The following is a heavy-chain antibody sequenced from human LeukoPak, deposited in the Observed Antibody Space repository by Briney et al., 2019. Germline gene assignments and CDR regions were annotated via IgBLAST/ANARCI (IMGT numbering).Heavy chain of an antibody. D-gene: IGHD2-15*01. CDR3: ARDGRMYSWWFVSDY. CDR1: GFTFTNYW. CDR2: IKQDGSEK. J-gene: IGHJ4*02. Sequence: GGSLRLSCAASGFTFTNYWMSWVRQAPGKGLEWVANIKQDGSEKYYVDSVKGRFTISRDNAKNSLYLQMNSLRAEDTAVYYCARDGRMYSWWFVSDYWGQGTLVTVSS. V-gene: IGHV3-7*01.